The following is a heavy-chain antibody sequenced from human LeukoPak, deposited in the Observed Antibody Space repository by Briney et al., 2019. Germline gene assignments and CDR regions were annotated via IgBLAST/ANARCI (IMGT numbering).Heavy chain of an antibody. CDR2: IRSRTFRGTT. CDR3: TREDLYYYYMDV. CDR1: GFTFGEHV. J-gene: IGHJ6*03. Sequence: AGGSLRLSCTASGFTFGEHVVSWVRQAPGKGLEGVGLIRSRTFRGTTENAASVEGRFTFSRDDSKSIAYLQMNSLKTEDTAVYYCTREDLYYYYMDVWGKGTTVTVSS. V-gene: IGHV3-49*04.